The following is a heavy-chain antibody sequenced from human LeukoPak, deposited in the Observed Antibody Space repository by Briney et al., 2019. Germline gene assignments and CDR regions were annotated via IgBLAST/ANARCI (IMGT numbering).Heavy chain of an antibody. V-gene: IGHV3-30*04. CDR2: ISFDGTNK. J-gene: IGHJ3*02. CDR1: GFTFSSYA. Sequence: PGGSLRLSCAASGFTFSSYAMHWVRQAPGRGLEWVAVISFDGTNKYFTDSVKGRFTISRDNSKNTLYLQMNSLRGEDTAMYYCARDLATSFDIWGQGTMVTVSS. CDR3: ARDLATSFDI.